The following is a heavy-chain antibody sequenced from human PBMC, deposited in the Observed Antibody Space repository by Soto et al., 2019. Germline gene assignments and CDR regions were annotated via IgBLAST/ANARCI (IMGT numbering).Heavy chain of an antibody. J-gene: IGHJ3*02. D-gene: IGHD2-15*01. CDR2: ISAYNGNT. Sequence: ASVKVSCKASGYTFTSYGISWVRQAPGQGLEWMGWISAYNGNTNYAQKLQGRVTMTTDTSTSTAYMELRSLRSDDTAVYYCAKGYCSGGSCYFNAFDIWGQGTMVTVSS. V-gene: IGHV1-18*01. CDR1: GYTFTSYG. CDR3: AKGYCSGGSCYFNAFDI.